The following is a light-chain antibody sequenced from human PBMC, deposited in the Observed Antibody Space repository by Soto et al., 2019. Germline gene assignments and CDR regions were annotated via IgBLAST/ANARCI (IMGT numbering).Light chain of an antibody. J-gene: IGKJ5*01. CDR3: QQRSNFT. V-gene: IGKV3-11*01. Sequence: EIVLPQSPATLSLSPGERAPLSCRASQSVSSYLAWYQQKPGQAPRLLIYDASNRATGIPARFSGSGSGTDFTLTISSLEPEDFAVYYCQQRSNFTFGQGTRLEI. CDR2: DAS. CDR1: QSVSSY.